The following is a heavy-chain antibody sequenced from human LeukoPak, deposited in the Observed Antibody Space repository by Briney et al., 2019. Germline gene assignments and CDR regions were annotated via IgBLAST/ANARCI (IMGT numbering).Heavy chain of an antibody. Sequence: PGGSLRLSCAASGLTFNNYGMYWVRQAPGKGLEWVTFIRYDGSNKYYADSVKGRFTISRDNSKNTLYLQMNSLRSEDTAVYYCATAPEYYYDSSGYRPFDYWGQGTLVTVSS. CDR1: GLTFNNYG. J-gene: IGHJ4*02. D-gene: IGHD3-22*01. CDR2: IRYDGSNK. V-gene: IGHV3-30*02. CDR3: ATAPEYYYDSSGYRPFDY.